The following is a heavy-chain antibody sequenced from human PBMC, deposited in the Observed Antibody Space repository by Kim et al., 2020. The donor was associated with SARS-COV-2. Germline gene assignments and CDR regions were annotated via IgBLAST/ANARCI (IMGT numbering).Heavy chain of an antibody. CDR1: GFTFSSYS. CDR3: ARASRGGGTFRWLPESTSTPDY. CDR2: ISSSSSYI. D-gene: IGHD5-12*01. J-gene: IGHJ4*02. V-gene: IGHV3-21*01. Sequence: GGSLRLSCAASGFTFSSYSMNWVRQAPGKGLEWVSSISSSSSYIYYADSVKGRFTISRDNAKNSLYLQMNSLRAEDTAVYYCARASRGGGTFRWLPESTSTPDYWGQGTLVTVSS.